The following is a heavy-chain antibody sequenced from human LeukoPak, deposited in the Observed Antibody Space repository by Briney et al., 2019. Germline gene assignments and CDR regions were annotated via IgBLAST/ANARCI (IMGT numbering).Heavy chain of an antibody. CDR2: IKQEGSEK. V-gene: IGHV3-7*01. J-gene: IGHJ4*02. CDR3: ARTYGDYFDY. D-gene: IGHD4-17*01. Sequence: GGSLRLSCEASGFTFSSYWMSWVRQAPGKGLEWVANIKQEGSEKYYVDSVKGRFTISRDNAKNSLYLQMNSLRAEDTAVYYCARTYGDYFDYWGQGTLVTVSS. CDR1: GFTFSSYW.